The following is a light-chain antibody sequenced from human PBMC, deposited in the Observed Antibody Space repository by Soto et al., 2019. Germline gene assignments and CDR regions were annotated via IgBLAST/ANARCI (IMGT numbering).Light chain of an antibody. CDR1: QSVSSSY. V-gene: IGKV3-20*01. Sequence: EIVLTQSPGTLSLSPGERATLSCRASQSVSSSYLAWYQQKPGQAPRLLIYGASSRATGIPDRFSVSASGTGFTLTLSRPEPEDFEVYYCQHYGTSALFGPGTKVDIK. CDR3: QHYGTSAL. CDR2: GAS. J-gene: IGKJ3*01.